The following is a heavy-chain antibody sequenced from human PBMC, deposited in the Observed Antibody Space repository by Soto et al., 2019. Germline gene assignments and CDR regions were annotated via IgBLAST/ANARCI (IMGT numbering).Heavy chain of an antibody. D-gene: IGHD2-21*01. CDR3: ARAYCANSVSCNWFDP. CDR2: INYSGRS. CDR1: GDFSSTYY. Sequence: QVQLQESGPGLVKSSETLSLTCSVSGDFSSTYYWGWIRQPPGKGLEWIGYINYSGRSNHNPSLKSRLRISVDASKNQVSLKLTSVTAADTAVYYCARAYCANSVSCNWFDPWGQGTLVVVSS. V-gene: IGHV4-59*01. J-gene: IGHJ5*02.